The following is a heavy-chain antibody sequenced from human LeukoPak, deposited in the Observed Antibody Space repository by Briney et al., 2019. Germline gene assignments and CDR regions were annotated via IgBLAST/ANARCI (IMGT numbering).Heavy chain of an antibody. Sequence: GGSLRLSCAASGFTFSDYYMSWIRQAPGKGLEWVSYISSSGSTIYYADSVKGRFTISMDNAKNSLYLQMNSLRAEDTAVYYCARDKYYYDSSGLWGYWGQGTLVTVSS. J-gene: IGHJ4*02. V-gene: IGHV3-11*04. CDR1: GFTFSDYY. CDR2: ISSSGSTI. CDR3: ARDKYYYDSSGLWGY. D-gene: IGHD3-22*01.